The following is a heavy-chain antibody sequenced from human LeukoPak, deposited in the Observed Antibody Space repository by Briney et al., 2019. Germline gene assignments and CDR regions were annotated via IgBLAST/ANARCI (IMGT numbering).Heavy chain of an antibody. J-gene: IGHJ4*02. CDR1: GFTYSNYA. V-gene: IGHV3-23*01. D-gene: IGHD6-19*01. CDR2: ISSGGGTT. CDR3: TKAGIAVPATPDY. Sequence: GGSLRLSCAASGFTYSNYAMNWVRQAPGKGLEWVSGISSGGGTTYYADSVKGRFIISRDNSKNTLYLQMDSLRAEDTAVYYCTKAGIAVPATPDYWGQGTLVPVSS.